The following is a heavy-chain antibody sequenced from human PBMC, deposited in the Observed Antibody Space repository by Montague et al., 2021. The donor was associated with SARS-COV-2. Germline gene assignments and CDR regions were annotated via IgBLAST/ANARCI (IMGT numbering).Heavy chain of an antibody. D-gene: IGHD3/OR15-3a*01. Sequence: SLSLTCAVSGDSISSSNWWSWVRQPPGKGLEWIGEIYHGGSTNYNPSLKSRVTMSIDESRNQFSLSLSFLTAADTAVYYCARLDGLGYWGQGTLVAVSS. CDR2: IYHGGST. CDR3: ARLDGLGY. CDR1: GDSISSSNW. J-gene: IGHJ4*02. V-gene: IGHV4-4*02.